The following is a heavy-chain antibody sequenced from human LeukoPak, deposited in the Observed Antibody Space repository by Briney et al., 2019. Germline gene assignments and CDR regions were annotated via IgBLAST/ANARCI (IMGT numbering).Heavy chain of an antibody. J-gene: IGHJ4*02. Sequence: GGSLRLSCAASGFTFSSYSMNWVRQAPGKGLEWVSSISRSGSYIYYADSLKGRFTISRDNAKNSLFLQMNSLRAEDTAVYYCARGEGTSGPIVYWGQGTLVTVSS. D-gene: IGHD2-2*01. CDR3: ARGEGTSGPIVY. CDR2: ISRSGSYI. V-gene: IGHV3-21*01. CDR1: GFTFSSYS.